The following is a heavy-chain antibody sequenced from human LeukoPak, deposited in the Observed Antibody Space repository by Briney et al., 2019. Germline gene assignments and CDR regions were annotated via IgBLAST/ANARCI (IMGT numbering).Heavy chain of an antibody. V-gene: IGHV1-18*04. J-gene: IGHJ5*02. Sequence: ASVKVSCKASGYTFTSYYMHWVRQAPGQGLEWMGWISPYNANTNYAQKLQGRVTMTTDTSTSTAYMELRSLRSDDTAVYYCARDNPPPYGSGSPWFDPWGQGTLVTVSS. D-gene: IGHD3-10*01. CDR3: ARDNPPPYGSGSPWFDP. CDR1: GYTFTSYY. CDR2: ISPYNANT.